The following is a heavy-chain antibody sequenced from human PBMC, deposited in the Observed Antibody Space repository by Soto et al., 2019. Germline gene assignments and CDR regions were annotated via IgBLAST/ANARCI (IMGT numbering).Heavy chain of an antibody. J-gene: IGHJ4*02. CDR1: LFTFSDYY. CDR3: AREPSAKIFDY. CDR2: ISSSSSYI. D-gene: IGHD2-15*01. Sequence: PVWALRLSCTSSLFTFSDYYMNWVLHAPLKGLECVSSISSSSSYIYYADSVKGRFTISRDNAKNSLYLQMNSLRAEDTAVYYCAREPSAKIFDYWGQGTLVTVSS. V-gene: IGHV3-21*01.